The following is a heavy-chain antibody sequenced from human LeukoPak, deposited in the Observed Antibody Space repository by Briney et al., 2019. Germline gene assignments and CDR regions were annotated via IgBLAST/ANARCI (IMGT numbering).Heavy chain of an antibody. J-gene: IGHJ4*02. CDR2: TYYRSKWYN. D-gene: IGHD6-19*01. V-gene: IGHV6-1*01. CDR1: GDSVSSNSAA. CDR3: AREEKTTEYGSGWSDYFDY. Sequence: SQTLSLTCAISGDSVSSNSAAWNWIRQSPSRGLEWLGRTYYRSKWYNDYAVSVKSRITINPDTSKNQFSLQLNSVTPEDTAVYYCAREEKTTEYGSGWSDYFDYWGQGTLVTVSS.